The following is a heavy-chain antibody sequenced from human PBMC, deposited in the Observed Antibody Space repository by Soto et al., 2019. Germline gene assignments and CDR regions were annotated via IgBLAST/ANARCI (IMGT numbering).Heavy chain of an antibody. Sequence: ASVKVSCKASGYTFTSYGISWVRQAPGQGLEWMGWISAYNGNTNYAQKLQGRVTMTTDTSTSTAYMELRSLRSDDTAVYYCAGDRASITIFGVVDFDPWGQGTLVTVSS. J-gene: IGHJ5*02. CDR1: GYTFTSYG. CDR2: ISAYNGNT. V-gene: IGHV1-18*01. CDR3: AGDRASITIFGVVDFDP. D-gene: IGHD3-3*01.